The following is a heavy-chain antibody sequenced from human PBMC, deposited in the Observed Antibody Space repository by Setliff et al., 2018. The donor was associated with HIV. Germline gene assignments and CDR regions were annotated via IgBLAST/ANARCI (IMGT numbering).Heavy chain of an antibody. J-gene: IGHJ4*02. CDR2: IRSKAHGGTT. CDR3: TRSNWGSTPDFDY. CDR1: GFTFGDYV. V-gene: IGHV3-49*03. Sequence: GESLKISCITYGFTFGDYVMSWFRQAPGKGLEWVGFIRSKAHGGTTEYAASVEVRFIISRDDSKSIAYLQMNSLKTEDTAVYYCTRSNWGSTPDFDYWGQGTMVTVSS. D-gene: IGHD7-27*01.